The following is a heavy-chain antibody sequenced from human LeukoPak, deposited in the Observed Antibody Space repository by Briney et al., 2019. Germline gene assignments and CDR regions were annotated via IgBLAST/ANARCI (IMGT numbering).Heavy chain of an antibody. CDR1: GGSISSYY. CDR2: IYYSGST. Sequence: SXTLSLTCTVSGGSISSYYWSWMRQPRGKGLGWIGYIYYSGSTNYNPSLKRRVTISVDTSKNQFSLKLSSVPAPDTAVYYCTRQAISGSAPPPFASWGPGPLVTVSS. D-gene: IGHD5-12*01. CDR3: TRQAISGSAPPPFAS. V-gene: IGHV4-59*08. J-gene: IGHJ4*02.